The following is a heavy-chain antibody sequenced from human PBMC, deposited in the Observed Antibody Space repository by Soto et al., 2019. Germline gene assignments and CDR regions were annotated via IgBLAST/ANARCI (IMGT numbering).Heavy chain of an antibody. D-gene: IGHD1-26*01. V-gene: IGHV3-23*01. CDR1: GFTFSSYG. CDR3: AKALVGEVGATDY. J-gene: IGHJ4*02. CDR2: ITRTDST. Sequence: GSLRLSCAASGFTFSSYGMHWVRQAPGKGLEWVSAITRTDSTYYADSVKGRFTISRDNSRNTLYLQMNSLGAEDAALYYCAKALVGEVGATDYWGQGTLVTVSS.